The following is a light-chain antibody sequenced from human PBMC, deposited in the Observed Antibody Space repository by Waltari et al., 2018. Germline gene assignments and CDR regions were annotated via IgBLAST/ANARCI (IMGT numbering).Light chain of an antibody. Sequence: SSELTQDPAVSVALGQTVRITCQGDSLRNYYVSWYQQKQGQAPLLVMYGHNNRPSRLPDRFSGSSSGNTASLTITGAQAEDEADYYCNSRDTSTNRWVFGGGTKLTVL. CDR3: NSRDTSTNRWV. CDR1: SLRNYY. J-gene: IGLJ3*02. CDR2: GHN. V-gene: IGLV3-19*01.